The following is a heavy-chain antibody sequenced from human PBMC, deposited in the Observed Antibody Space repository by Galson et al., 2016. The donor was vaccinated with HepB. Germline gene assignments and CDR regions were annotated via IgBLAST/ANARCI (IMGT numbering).Heavy chain of an antibody. Sequence: SLRLSCAASGFTFSSYGMHWVRQAPGKGLEWVAVISIDGTKTYYADSVKGRFTISRDSSKNTLYLQMINLRAEDTAIYYCARCLQDNTGDDAFDIWGRGTMVTVSP. CDR2: ISIDGTKT. D-gene: IGHD1-14*01. CDR3: ARCLQDNTGDDAFDI. J-gene: IGHJ3*02. V-gene: IGHV3-30*04. CDR1: GFTFSSYG.